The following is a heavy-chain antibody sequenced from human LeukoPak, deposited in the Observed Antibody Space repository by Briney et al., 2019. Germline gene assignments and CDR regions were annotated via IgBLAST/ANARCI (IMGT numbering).Heavy chain of an antibody. CDR3: ARDPLGVGATGGDY. J-gene: IGHJ4*02. CDR2: ISSSSYI. D-gene: IGHD1-26*01. Sequence: GGSLRLSCAASGFTFSSYSMNWVRQAPGKGLEWVSSISSSSYIYYADSVKGRFTISRDNAKNSLYLQMNSLRAEDTAVYYCARDPLGVGATGGDYWGQGTLVTVSS. CDR1: GFTFSSYS. V-gene: IGHV3-21*01.